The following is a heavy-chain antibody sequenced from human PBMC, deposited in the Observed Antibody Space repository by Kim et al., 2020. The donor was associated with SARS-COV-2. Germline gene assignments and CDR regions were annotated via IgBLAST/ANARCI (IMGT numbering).Heavy chain of an antibody. CDR3: AREGQLFDFDY. V-gene: IGHV3-7*01. Sequence: GGSLRLSCAASGFTLSFYWMSWVRQAPGKGPEWVASINQGGSGKYYVDSVKGRFTISRDNAKNSLYLQMNSLRAEDTAVYYCAREGQLFDFDYWGQATLGTVSS. CDR1: GFTLSFYW. D-gene: IGHD3-10*01. J-gene: IGHJ4*02. CDR2: INQGGSGK.